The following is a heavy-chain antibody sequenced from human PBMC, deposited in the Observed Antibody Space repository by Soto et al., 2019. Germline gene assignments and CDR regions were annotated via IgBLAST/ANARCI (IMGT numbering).Heavy chain of an antibody. Sequence: GGSLRLSCAASGFTFSSYDMHWVRQATGKGLEWVSAIGTAGDTYYPGSVKGRFTISRENAKNSLYLQMNSLRAEDTAVYYCAREQRRAGYSSGWYDYWGQGTLVTVSS. J-gene: IGHJ4*02. CDR3: AREQRRAGYSSGWYDY. CDR2: IGTAGDT. V-gene: IGHV3-13*01. D-gene: IGHD6-19*01. CDR1: GFTFSSYD.